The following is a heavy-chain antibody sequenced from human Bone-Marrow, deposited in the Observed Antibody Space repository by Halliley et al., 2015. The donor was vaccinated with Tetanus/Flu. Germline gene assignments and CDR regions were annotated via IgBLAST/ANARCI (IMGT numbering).Heavy chain of an antibody. Sequence: LRLSCTVSGGSISSFYWSWIRQPPGKGLEWIGYIYFSGNTNYNPSLRSRITMSVDTTKNHFSLSQFSVTADDTAVYYCARAVSIAVPNRTFDLWCRASLVTSSS. CDR1: GGSISSFY. CDR3: ARAVSIAVPNRTFDL. CDR2: IYFSGNT. V-gene: IGHV4-59*01. D-gene: IGHD2-21*01. J-gene: IGHJ2*01.